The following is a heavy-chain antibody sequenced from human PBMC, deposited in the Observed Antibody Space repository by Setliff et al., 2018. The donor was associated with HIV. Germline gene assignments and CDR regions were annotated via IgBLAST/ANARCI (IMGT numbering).Heavy chain of an antibody. CDR1: GDSVSSNVAA. Sequence: SQTLSLTCAISGDSVSSNVAAWNWVRQSPSGGLEWLGRTYWRSKWYFDYAVSVKSRINIYPDTSKNQFSLHLNSVTPEDTAIYYCARGSYGSVLLWGQGTLVTV. CDR3: ARGSYGSVLL. V-gene: IGHV6-1*01. CDR2: TYWRSKWYF. D-gene: IGHD6-19*01. J-gene: IGHJ4*02.